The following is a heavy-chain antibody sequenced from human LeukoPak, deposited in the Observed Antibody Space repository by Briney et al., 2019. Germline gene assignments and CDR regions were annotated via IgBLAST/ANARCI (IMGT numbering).Heavy chain of an antibody. D-gene: IGHD5-12*01. CDR2: ISPYNDYT. J-gene: IGHJ3*02. V-gene: IGHV1-18*04. CDR3: ARRLDIVVSIAFDI. Sequence: ASVKVSCKASGYTFTGYYMHWVRQAPGQGLEWMGWISPYNDYTNYAQKFQGRVTMTTDTSTRTAYMELRSLRSDDTAVYYCARRLDIVVSIAFDIWGQGTMVTVSS. CDR1: GYTFTGYY.